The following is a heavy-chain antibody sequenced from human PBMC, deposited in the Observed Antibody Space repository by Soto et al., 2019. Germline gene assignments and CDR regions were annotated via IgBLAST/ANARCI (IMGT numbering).Heavy chain of an antibody. CDR2: TYYRSKWYN. CDR1: GDSVSSNSAA. D-gene: IGHD6-19*01. CDR3: ARDEYSSGWATRSFYYYYGMDV. V-gene: IGHV6-1*01. Sequence: SQTLSLTCAISGDSVSSNSAAWNWIRQSPSRGHKWLGRTYYRSKWYNDYAVSVKSRITINPDTSKNQFSLHLNSVTPEDTAVYYCARDEYSSGWATRSFYYYYGMDVWGQGTTVTVSS. J-gene: IGHJ6*02.